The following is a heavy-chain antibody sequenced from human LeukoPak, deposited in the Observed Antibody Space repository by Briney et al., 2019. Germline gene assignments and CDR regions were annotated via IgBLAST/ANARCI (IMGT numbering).Heavy chain of an antibody. CDR1: GGSISSGGYY. J-gene: IGHJ5*02. D-gene: IGHD2-2*02. V-gene: IGHV4-31*03. CDR2: IYYSGST. CDR3: ARASPLGYCSSTSCYTGGWFDP. Sequence: SETLSLTCTVSGGSISSGGYYWSWIRQHPGKGLEWIGYIYYSGSTYYNPSLKSRVTISVDTSKNQFSLKLSSVTAADTAVYYCARASPLGYCSSTSCYTGGWFDPWGQGTLSPSPQ.